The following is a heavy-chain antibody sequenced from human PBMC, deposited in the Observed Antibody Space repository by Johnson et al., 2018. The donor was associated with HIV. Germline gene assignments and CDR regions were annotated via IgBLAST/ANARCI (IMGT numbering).Heavy chain of an antibody. D-gene: IGHD1/OR15-1a*01. CDR2: ISSSGSTI. J-gene: IGHJ3*02. V-gene: IGHV3-11*04. CDR3: AKDLGNWDSPRSAFDM. Sequence: QVQLVESGGGLVKPGGSLRLSCAASGFSFSDYYMTWIRQAPGKGLEFVSYISSSGSTIYYADSVKGRFTISRDNAKNSLYLQLNSLRAEDTAVYYCAKDLGNWDSPRSAFDMWGQGTRVIVSS. CDR1: GFSFSDYY.